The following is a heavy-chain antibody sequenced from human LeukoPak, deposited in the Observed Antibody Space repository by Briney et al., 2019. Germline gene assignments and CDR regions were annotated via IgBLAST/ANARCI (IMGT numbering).Heavy chain of an antibody. CDR2: IYSDGCSNSDGTST. CDR3: ARSLSGYASSLAY. J-gene: IGHJ4*02. D-gene: IGHD6-6*01. CDR1: GFTFSSYW. V-gene: IGHV3-74*01. Sequence: PGGSLRLSCAASGFTFSSYWMHWVGQAPGKGVVWVSRIYSDGCSNSDGTSTNYADSVRGRFSISRDKAKNTLYLQMNSLRAEDTAVYYCARSLSGYASSLAYWGQGILVTVSA.